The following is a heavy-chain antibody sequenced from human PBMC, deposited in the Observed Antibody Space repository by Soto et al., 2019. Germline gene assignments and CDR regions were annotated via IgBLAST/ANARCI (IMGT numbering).Heavy chain of an antibody. D-gene: IGHD6-19*01. CDR3: ARAGAVAGHAFDI. CDR2: ISANNGNT. J-gene: IGHJ3*02. CDR1: GYTFTSYD. V-gene: IGHV1-18*01. Sequence: GASVKVSCKASGYTFTSYDINWVRQATGQGLEWMGWISANNGNTDYAQKLQGRVTMTTDTSTSTAYMELRSLRSGDTAVYYCARAGAVAGHAFDIWGQGTMVTVSS.